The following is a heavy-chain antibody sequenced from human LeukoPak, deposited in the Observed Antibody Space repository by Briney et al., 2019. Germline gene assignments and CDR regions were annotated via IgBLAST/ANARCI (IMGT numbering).Heavy chain of an antibody. V-gene: IGHV3-23*01. CDR3: AKDVGKWESLHFFDY. D-gene: IGHD1-26*01. J-gene: IGHJ4*02. CDR1: GFTFRNYG. CDR2: ISGSGAST. Sequence: PGTSLRLSCAASGFTFRNYGMNWVRQAPGKGLEWISGISGSGASTYYADSVKGRFTISRDDSRNTLYLQMNSLRGDDTAVYYCAKDVGKWESLHFFDYWGQGTLVTVSS.